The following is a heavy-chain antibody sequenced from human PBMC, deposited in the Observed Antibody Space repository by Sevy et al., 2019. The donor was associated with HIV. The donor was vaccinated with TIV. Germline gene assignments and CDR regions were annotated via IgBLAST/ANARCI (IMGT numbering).Heavy chain of an antibody. CDR2: ISYDGSNK. Sequence: GGSLRLSCAASGLTFSSYGMHWVRQAPGKGLEWVALISYDGSNKYYADSVKGRFTISRDNSKNTLYLQMNSLRAEDTAVYYCAKDVGSGYFRVGAFDIWGQGTMVTVSS. J-gene: IGHJ3*02. CDR1: GLTFSSYG. V-gene: IGHV3-30*18. CDR3: AKDVGSGYFRVGAFDI. D-gene: IGHD3-22*01.